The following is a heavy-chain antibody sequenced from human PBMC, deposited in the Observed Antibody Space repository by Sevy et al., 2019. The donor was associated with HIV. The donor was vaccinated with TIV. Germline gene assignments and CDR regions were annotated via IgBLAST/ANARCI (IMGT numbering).Heavy chain of an antibody. CDR3: ARDCSSTSCLWGLYV. V-gene: IGHV3-7*03. CDR1: GFTFSNYW. D-gene: IGHD2-2*01. J-gene: IGHJ6*02. Sequence: GGSLRLSCAASGFTFSNYWMSWVRQAPGKGLEWVANIKRDGSEKYYMASVKGRFTISRDNAKNSLYLQINSLRAEDTAMYYCARDCSSTSCLWGLYVWGQGTTVTVSS. CDR2: IKRDGSEK.